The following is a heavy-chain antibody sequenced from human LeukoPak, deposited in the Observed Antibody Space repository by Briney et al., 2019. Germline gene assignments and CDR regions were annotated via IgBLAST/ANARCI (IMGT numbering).Heavy chain of an antibody. D-gene: IGHD6-19*01. CDR2: ISYDGSNK. J-gene: IGHJ4*02. V-gene: IGHV3-30*18. CDR3: AKSPAVAGTLDLDY. Sequence: GRSLRLSCAASGFTFSSYGMHWVRQAPGKGLEWVAVISYDGSNKYYADSVKGRFTISRDNSKNTLYLQMNRLRAEDTAVYYCAKSPAVAGTLDLDYWGQGTLVTVSS. CDR1: GFTFSSYG.